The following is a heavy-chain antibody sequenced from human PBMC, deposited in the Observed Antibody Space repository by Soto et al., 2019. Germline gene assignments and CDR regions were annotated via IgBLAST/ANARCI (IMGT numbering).Heavy chain of an antibody. CDR3: ATAEVDY. CDR2: MTGDGRTT. CDR1: GFTFGDYW. Sequence: GGSLRLSCAASGFTFGDYWMHWFRQPPGKGPEWVSRMTGDGRTTQYADSVKGRFTASRDNAKSTLYLQMNSLRAEDTAVYYCATAEVDYWGPGTLVTVSS. J-gene: IGHJ4*02. V-gene: IGHV3-74*03.